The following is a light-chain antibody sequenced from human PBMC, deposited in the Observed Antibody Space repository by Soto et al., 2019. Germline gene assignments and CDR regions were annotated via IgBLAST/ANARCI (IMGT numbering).Light chain of an antibody. J-gene: IGKJ5*01. CDR1: QSVGGS. CDR3: LQYDKWPPWT. CDR2: GAS. V-gene: IGKV3-15*01. Sequence: ETVVTISPATLSVSPGERVTLSCRASQSVGGSLAWYRQKPGQAPSLLVYGASTRATGIPARFSGSGSGTEFTLTISSLQSDDFAVYYCLQYDKWPPWTFGQGTRLEIK.